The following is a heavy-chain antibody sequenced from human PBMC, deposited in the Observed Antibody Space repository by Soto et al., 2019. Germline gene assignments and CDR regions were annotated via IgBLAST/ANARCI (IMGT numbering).Heavy chain of an antibody. CDR1: GFTFSSYS. V-gene: IGHV3-48*01. Sequence: GGSLRHSCASSGFTFSSYSMNLVRQATGKGLEWVSYISSSSSTIYYADSVKGRFTISRDNAKNSLYLQMNSLRAEDTAVYYCARDGSGSSSFLDYYYYYMDVWGKGTTVTVSS. J-gene: IGHJ6*03. CDR3: ARDGSGSSSFLDYYYYYMDV. D-gene: IGHD3-10*01. CDR2: ISSSSSTI.